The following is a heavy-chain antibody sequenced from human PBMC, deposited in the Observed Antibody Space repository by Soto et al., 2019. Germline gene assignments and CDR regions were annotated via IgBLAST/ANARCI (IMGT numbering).Heavy chain of an antibody. Sequence: TLSLTCTVSGGSISSGGYYWSWIRQHPGKGLEWIGYIYYSGSTYYNPSLKSRVTISVDTSKNQFSLKLSSVTAADTAVYYCARVETDIVVVPAALGAFDIWGQGTMVTVS. D-gene: IGHD2-2*01. CDR1: GGSISSGGYY. J-gene: IGHJ3*02. V-gene: IGHV4-31*03. CDR3: ARVETDIVVVPAALGAFDI. CDR2: IYYSGST.